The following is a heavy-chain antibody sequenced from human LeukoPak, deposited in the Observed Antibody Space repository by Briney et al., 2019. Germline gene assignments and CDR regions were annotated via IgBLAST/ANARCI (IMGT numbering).Heavy chain of an antibody. V-gene: IGHV3-30-3*01. D-gene: IGHD6-25*01. Sequence: PGGSLRLSCAASEFTFSSYAMHWVRQAPGKGLEWVAAISFDGNNEYYADSVKGRFTISRDNSKNTLYLQMNSLRAEDMAVYYCANIIRKYTSGYYYFDYWGQGTLVTVSS. CDR3: ANIIRKYTSGYYYFDY. CDR1: EFTFSSYA. CDR2: ISFDGNNE. J-gene: IGHJ4*02.